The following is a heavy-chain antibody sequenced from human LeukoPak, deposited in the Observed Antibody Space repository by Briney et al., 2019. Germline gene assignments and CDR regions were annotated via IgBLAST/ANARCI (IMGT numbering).Heavy chain of an antibody. CDR3: AKRPDCSTTNCFLFDY. CDR2: ISGSGDNT. Sequence: GGSLRLSCAASGFTFSSYTMSWVRQAPGKGLEWVSSISGSGDNTYYAASVKGRFTISRDNSKSTLYLQMNSLRAEDTAVYYCAKRPDCSTTNCFLFDYWGQGTLVTVSS. J-gene: IGHJ4*02. V-gene: IGHV3-23*01. CDR1: GFTFSSYT. D-gene: IGHD2-2*01.